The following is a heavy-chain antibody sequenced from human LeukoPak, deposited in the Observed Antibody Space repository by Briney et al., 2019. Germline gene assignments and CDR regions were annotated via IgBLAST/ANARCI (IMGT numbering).Heavy chain of an antibody. Sequence: SETLSLTCTVSGGSVSSGSYYWSWIRQPPGKGLEWIGYIYYSGSTNYNPSLKSRVTISVDTSKNQFSLKLSSVTAADTAVYYCARYYYGSGRAGFQHWGQGTLVTVSS. J-gene: IGHJ1*01. V-gene: IGHV4-61*01. D-gene: IGHD3-10*01. CDR1: GGSVSSGSYY. CDR3: ARYYYGSGRAGFQH. CDR2: IYYSGST.